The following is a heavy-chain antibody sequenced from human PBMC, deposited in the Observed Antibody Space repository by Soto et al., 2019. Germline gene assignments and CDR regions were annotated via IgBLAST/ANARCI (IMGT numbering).Heavy chain of an antibody. CDR3: ARSLHNNLFDP. V-gene: IGHV4-31*03. J-gene: IGHJ5*02. CDR1: GASMSSGGYY. Sequence: QVQLQESGPGLVKPSQTLSLTCTVSGASMSSGGYYWTWIRQSPGKGLEWIGYIYYSGSTYYNPSLASRVAISLDTSRSQFSLTLHSVTAADTAIYYCARSLHNNLFDPWGQGTLVTVSS. CDR2: IYYSGST. D-gene: IGHD1-1*01.